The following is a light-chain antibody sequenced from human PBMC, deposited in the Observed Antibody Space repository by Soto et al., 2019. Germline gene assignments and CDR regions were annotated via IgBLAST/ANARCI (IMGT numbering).Light chain of an antibody. CDR3: SSYTSSGTD. CDR2: DVS. V-gene: IGLV2-14*01. CDR1: SCDVGGYNY. J-gene: IGLJ1*01. Sequence: QSALTQPASVSGSPGQSITISCTGTSCDVGGYNYVSWYQQHPGKAPKLMIYDVSNRPSGVSNRFSGSKSGNTASLTISGLQAEDEADYYCSSYTSSGTDFGTGTKVTVL.